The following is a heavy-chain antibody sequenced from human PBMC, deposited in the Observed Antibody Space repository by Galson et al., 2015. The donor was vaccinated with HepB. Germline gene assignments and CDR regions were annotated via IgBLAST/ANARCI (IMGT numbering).Heavy chain of an antibody. CDR2: ISSSSSYI. Sequence: SLRLSCAASGFTFSSYSMNWVRQAPGKGLEWVSSISSSSSYIYYADSVKGRFTISRDNAKNSLYLQMNSLRAEDTAAYYCAAEYSSSWYSRWDRWFDPWGQGTLVTVSS. CDR3: AAEYSSSWYSRWDRWFDP. V-gene: IGHV3-21*01. CDR1: GFTFSSYS. J-gene: IGHJ5*02. D-gene: IGHD6-13*01.